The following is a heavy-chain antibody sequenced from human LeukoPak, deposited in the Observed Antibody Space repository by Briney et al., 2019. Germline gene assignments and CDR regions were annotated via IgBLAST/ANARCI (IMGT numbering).Heavy chain of an antibody. CDR3: ARGGSGWFPTDY. J-gene: IGHJ4*02. V-gene: IGHV4-39*07. CDR1: GGSISSSSYY. CDR2: IYYSGST. D-gene: IGHD6-19*01. Sequence: SETLSLTCTVSGGSISSSSYYWGWIRQPPGKGLEWIGSIYYSGSTYYNPSLKSRVTISVGTSKNQFSLKLSSVTAADTAVYYCARGGSGWFPTDYWGQGTLVTVSS.